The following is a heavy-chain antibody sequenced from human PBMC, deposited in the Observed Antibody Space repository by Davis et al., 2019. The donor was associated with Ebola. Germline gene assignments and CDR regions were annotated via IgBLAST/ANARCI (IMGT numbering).Heavy chain of an antibody. Sequence: GESLKISCAASGFTFSSYAMHWVRQAPGKGLEWVAVISYDGSNKYYADSVKGRFTISRDNSKNTLYLQMNSLRAEDTAVYYCARDEGYSSSWYVYWGQGTLVTVSS. CDR2: ISYDGSNK. V-gene: IGHV3-30-3*01. CDR1: GFTFSSYA. D-gene: IGHD6-13*01. J-gene: IGHJ4*02. CDR3: ARDEGYSSSWYVY.